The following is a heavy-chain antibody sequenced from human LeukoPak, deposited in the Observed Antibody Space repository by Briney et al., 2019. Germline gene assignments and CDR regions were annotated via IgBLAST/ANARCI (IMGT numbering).Heavy chain of an antibody. CDR1: GYTFTSYA. V-gene: IGHV7-4-1*02. CDR3: ASPGIAVAGTPHAFDY. J-gene: IGHJ4*02. D-gene: IGHD6-19*01. CDR2: INTNTGNP. Sequence: ASVKVSCKASGYTFTSYAMNWVRQAPGQGLEWMGWINTNTGNPTYAQGFTGRFVSSLDTSVSTAYLQISSLKAEDTAVYYCASPGIAVAGTPHAFDYWGQGTLVTVSS.